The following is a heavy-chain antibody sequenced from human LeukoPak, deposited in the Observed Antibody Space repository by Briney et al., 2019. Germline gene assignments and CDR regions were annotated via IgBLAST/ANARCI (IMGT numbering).Heavy chain of an antibody. CDR1: GFTFSNYA. CDR2: LRGDVET. Sequence: GGSLRLSCAASGFTFSNYAMSWVRQAPAGGLEWVSSLRGDVETFYADSVKGRFTLSRDDSRNTVYLQLNNLGVEDTSVYYSAMASWVSNADAVLWGQGTLVTVSS. J-gene: IGHJ4*02. V-gene: IGHV3-23*01. D-gene: IGHD1-1*01. CDR3: AMASWVSNADAVL.